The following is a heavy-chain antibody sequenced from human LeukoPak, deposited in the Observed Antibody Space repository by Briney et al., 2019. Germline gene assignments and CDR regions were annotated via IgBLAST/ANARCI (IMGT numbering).Heavy chain of an antibody. CDR3: ARIRCGHSDEICYNY. CDR1: GVSFRAHY. Sequence: SETLSLTCAVHGVSFRAHYWSWIRRSPGKGLEWIGETNPGGQTNYNPSLKSRVTISVGPSETRFSLRLTSVNAADTAVYFCARIRCGHSDEICYNYWGRGTLVTVSS. V-gene: IGHV4-34*01. J-gene: IGHJ4*02. CDR2: TNPGGQT. D-gene: IGHD2-2*02.